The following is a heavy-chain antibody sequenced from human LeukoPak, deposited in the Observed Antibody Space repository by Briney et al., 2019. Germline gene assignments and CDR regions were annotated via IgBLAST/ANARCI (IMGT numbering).Heavy chain of an antibody. V-gene: IGHV3-74*01. CDR3: ATGGVVATIVPDY. CDR1: GFTFSRYW. J-gene: IGHJ4*02. Sequence: GGSLRLSCAASGFTFSRYWMHWVRQAPGKGLVWVSRIDSDGSITNYADSVKGLFTISRDNAKNTLYLQMNSLRAEDTAVYYCATGGVVATIVPDYWGQGTLVTVSS. D-gene: IGHD5-12*01. CDR2: IDSDGSIT.